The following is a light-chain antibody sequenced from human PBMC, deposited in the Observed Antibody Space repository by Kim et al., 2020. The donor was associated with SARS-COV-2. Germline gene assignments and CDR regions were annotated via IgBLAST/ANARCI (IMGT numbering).Light chain of an antibody. J-gene: IGKJ2*01. CDR3: QQYNIWPYT. CDR1: QTIYTN. Sequence: EIVVTQSPATLSVSPGERATLSCRASQTIYTNLAWYQQKPGQAPRLLIYVASTRATGIPARFSGSGSGTEFTLTINSLRSEDFAVYYCQQYNIWPYTFGQGTKLEI. V-gene: IGKV3-15*01. CDR2: VAS.